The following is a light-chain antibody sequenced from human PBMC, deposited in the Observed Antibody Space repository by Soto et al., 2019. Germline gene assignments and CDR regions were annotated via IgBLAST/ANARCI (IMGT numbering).Light chain of an antibody. CDR2: WAS. CDR1: QSVLYSSDNKNY. J-gene: IGKJ5*01. CDR3: QQYYTSIT. Sequence: DTVMTQSPDPLAVSLGERATINCKSSQSVLYSSDNKNYLAWYQQKPGQPPKLLIYWASTRESGVPERFSGSGSGTDFTLTISSLQAEDVAVYYCQQYYTSITFGQGTRLEIK. V-gene: IGKV4-1*01.